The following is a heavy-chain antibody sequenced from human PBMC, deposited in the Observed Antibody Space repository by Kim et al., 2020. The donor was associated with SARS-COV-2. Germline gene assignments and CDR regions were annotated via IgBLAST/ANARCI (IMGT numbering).Heavy chain of an antibody. J-gene: IGHJ4*02. CDR3: ARRAYSSGWWYFDY. Sequence: ADSVKGRFTISRDNAKNTRYLQMNRLRAEDTAVYYCARRAYSSGWWYFDYWGQGTLVTVSS. D-gene: IGHD6-19*01. V-gene: IGHV3-74*01.